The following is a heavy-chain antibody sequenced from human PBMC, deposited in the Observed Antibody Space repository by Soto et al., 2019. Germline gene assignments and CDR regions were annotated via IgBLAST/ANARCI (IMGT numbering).Heavy chain of an antibody. CDR3: AAEISSAGHY. V-gene: IGHV4-39*01. CDR2: IYFSGTT. CDR1: SGSISSSTYH. J-gene: IGHJ4*02. D-gene: IGHD6-13*01. Sequence: QLQLQESGPGLVRPSETLSLTCTVSSGSISSSTYHWAWIRQPPGKGLEWIGSIYFSGTTYYSPSLKPRVTFFVDTSKNQFSLKLPSVTAADTAVYYCAAEISSAGHYWGQGTLVTVSS.